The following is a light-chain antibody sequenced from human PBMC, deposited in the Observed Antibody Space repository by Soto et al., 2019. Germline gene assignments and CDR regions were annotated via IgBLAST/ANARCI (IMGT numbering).Light chain of an antibody. CDR2: EVT. Sequence: QSALAQPASMSGSPGQSITISCTGTGRDVGSYDLVSWYQQHPGKAPKLIIYEVTKRPSGASNRFSGSKSGNTASLTISGLQAEDEADYYCCSYAGSSILVFGGGTQLTVL. CDR1: GRDVGSYDL. CDR3: CSYAGSSILV. V-gene: IGLV2-23*02. J-gene: IGLJ3*02.